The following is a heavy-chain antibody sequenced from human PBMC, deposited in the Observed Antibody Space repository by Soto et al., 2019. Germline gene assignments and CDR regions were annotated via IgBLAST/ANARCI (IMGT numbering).Heavy chain of an antibody. D-gene: IGHD4-17*01. Sequence: EVQLLESGGGLVQPGGSLRLSCSASGFIFRNYNMHWVRQAPGKGLEYVSGISSTGGSTFYADSVKGRFSISRDNSKNTLHLQMGSLRPEDMGTYYCARADYGTFDNGGQGTLVDASS. V-gene: IGHV3-64*07. CDR3: ARADYGTFDN. J-gene: IGHJ4*02. CDR1: GFIFRNYN. CDR2: ISSTGGST.